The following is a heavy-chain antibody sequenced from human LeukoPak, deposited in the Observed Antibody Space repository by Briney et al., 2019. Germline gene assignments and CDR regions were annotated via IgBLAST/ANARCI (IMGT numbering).Heavy chain of an antibody. D-gene: IGHD3-10*01. CDR3: AKVKEQGFDHAFDI. J-gene: IGHJ3*02. CDR1: GFTFSSYA. CDR2: ISGTGGRT. Sequence: PGGSLRLSCAASGFTFSSYAMSWVRQAPGKGLEWVSAISGTGGRTYYADSVKGRFTISRDNSKNTRYLQMNSLRAEDTAVYYCAKVKEQGFDHAFDIWGQGTMVTVSS. V-gene: IGHV3-23*01.